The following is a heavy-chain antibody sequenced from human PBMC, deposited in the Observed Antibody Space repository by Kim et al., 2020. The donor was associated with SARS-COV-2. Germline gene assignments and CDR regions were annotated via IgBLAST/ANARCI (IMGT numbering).Heavy chain of an antibody. V-gene: IGHV4-59*01. J-gene: IGHJ4*02. CDR3: ARDYDGARIFDY. Sequence: SETLSLTCTVSGGSISSYYWSWIRQPPGKGLEWIGYIYYSGSTHYNPSLKSRVTISVDTSKNQFSLKLSSVTAADTAVYYCARDYDGARIFDYWGQGTLVTVSS. CDR1: GGSISSYY. D-gene: IGHD3-16*01. CDR2: IYYSGST.